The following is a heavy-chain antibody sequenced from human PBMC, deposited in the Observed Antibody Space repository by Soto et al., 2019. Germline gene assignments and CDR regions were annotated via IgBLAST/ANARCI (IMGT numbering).Heavy chain of an antibody. J-gene: IGHJ5*02. Sequence: TGGSLRLSCAASGFTFSSYGMHWVRQAPGKGLEWVAVISYDGSNKYYADSVKGRFTISRDNSKNTLYLQMNSLRAEDTAVYYCAKTFCSSTSCYEIDPWGQGTLVTVSS. CDR2: ISYDGSNK. CDR1: GFTFSSYG. V-gene: IGHV3-30*18. CDR3: AKTFCSSTSCYEIDP. D-gene: IGHD2-2*01.